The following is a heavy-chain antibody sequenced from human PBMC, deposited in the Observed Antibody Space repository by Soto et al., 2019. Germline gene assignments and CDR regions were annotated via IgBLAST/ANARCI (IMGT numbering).Heavy chain of an antibody. CDR2: INPNSGGT. D-gene: IGHD3-10*01. CDR1: GYTFTGYY. Sequence: ASVKVSCKASGYTFTGYYMHWVRQAPGQGLEWMGWINPNSGGTNYAQKFQGWVTMTRDTSISTAYMELSRLRSDDTAVYYCARGSVVRRFITQYYYYGMGVWGQGTRVTVPS. CDR3: ARGSVVRRFITQYYYYGMGV. V-gene: IGHV1-2*04. J-gene: IGHJ6*02.